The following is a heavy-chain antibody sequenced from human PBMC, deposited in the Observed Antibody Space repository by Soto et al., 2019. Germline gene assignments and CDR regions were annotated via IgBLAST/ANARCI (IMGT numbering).Heavy chain of an antibody. CDR1: GFTFAGYST. V-gene: IGHV3-23*01. CDR3: AKARGGFAGGCAYFDY. J-gene: IGHJ4*01. CDR2: ISSSGGST. Sequence: EVHLLESGGGLVQPGGSLRLSCAASGFTFAGYSTMSWVRQAPGKGLEWVSGISSSGGSTYYADSVKGRFTISRDNSKNTRYLHGSVLSGEDTAFYYCAKARGGFAGGCAYFDYWGQGTLV. D-gene: IGHD6-19*01.